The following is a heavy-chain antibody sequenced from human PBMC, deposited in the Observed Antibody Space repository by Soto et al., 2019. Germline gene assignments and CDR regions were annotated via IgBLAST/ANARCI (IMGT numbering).Heavy chain of an antibody. Sequence: QVHLLQSGAEVQKPGASVKVSCKTSGYTFNDFGITWVRQAPGLGLEWLGWIYSKAGKMNFAPKFQNRVIMTTDTSTSTAFMELTSLTFDDSDIYFCARDIAFDIDYWGQGTLVTV. J-gene: IGHJ4*02. V-gene: IGHV1-18*01. CDR1: GYTFNDFG. CDR3: ARDIAFDIDY. CDR2: IYSKAGKM. D-gene: IGHD2-15*01.